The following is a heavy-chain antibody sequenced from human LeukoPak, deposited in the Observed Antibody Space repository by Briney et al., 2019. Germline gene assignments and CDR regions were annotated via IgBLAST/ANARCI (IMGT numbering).Heavy chain of an antibody. V-gene: IGHV3-20*04. Sequence: TGVSLRLSCAASGFTFDHYGMSWVRQAPGKGLEWVSGINWKGGSAGYADSVKGRFSISRDNAKNSLYLQMNSLRAEDTALYYCARCLGYYDIVTAIDYWGQGTLVTVSS. CDR2: INWKGGSA. J-gene: IGHJ4*02. CDR3: ARCLGYYDIVTAIDY. CDR1: GFTFDHYG. D-gene: IGHD3-9*01.